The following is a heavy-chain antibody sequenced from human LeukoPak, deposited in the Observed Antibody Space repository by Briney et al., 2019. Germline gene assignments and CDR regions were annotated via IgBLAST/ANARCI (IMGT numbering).Heavy chain of an antibody. Sequence: GGSLRLSCAASGLSFSAYSINWVRQAPGKGLEWVSYSGISDTTIDYADSVKGRFTISRDNARHSVYLQMNSLRDDDTAVYYCARDLDWSFDYWGQGILVTVSS. V-gene: IGHV3-48*02. J-gene: IGHJ4*02. CDR2: SGISDTTI. CDR3: ARDLDWSFDY. D-gene: IGHD3-9*01. CDR1: GLSFSAYS.